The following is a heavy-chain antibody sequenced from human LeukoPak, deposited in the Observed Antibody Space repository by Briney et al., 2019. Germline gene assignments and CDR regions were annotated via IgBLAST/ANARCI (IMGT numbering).Heavy chain of an antibody. CDR3: AKEYYYDSSGYPTWGFDY. Sequence: GGSLRLSCTASGFTFSRYGMHWVRQAPGKGLEWVAFIQNDGSNKYYTDSVKGRFTISRDNSKNTPYLQMNSLRAEDTAVYYCAKEYYYDSSGYPTWGFDYWGQGTLVTVSS. V-gene: IGHV3-30*02. D-gene: IGHD3-22*01. CDR2: IQNDGSNK. CDR1: GFTFSRYG. J-gene: IGHJ4*02.